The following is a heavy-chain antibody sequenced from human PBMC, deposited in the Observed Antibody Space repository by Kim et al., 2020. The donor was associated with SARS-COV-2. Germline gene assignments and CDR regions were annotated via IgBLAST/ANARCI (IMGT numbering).Heavy chain of an antibody. J-gene: IGHJ6*02. Sequence: SVKVSCKASGGTFSSYAISWVRQAPGQGLEWMGGIIPIFGTANYAQKFQGRVTITADESTSTAYMELSSLRSEDTAVYYCARDYDFWSGYYPVNFLGMDVWGQGTTVTVSS. D-gene: IGHD3-3*01. CDR3: ARDYDFWSGYYPVNFLGMDV. CDR2: IIPIFGTA. V-gene: IGHV1-69*13. CDR1: GGTFSSYA.